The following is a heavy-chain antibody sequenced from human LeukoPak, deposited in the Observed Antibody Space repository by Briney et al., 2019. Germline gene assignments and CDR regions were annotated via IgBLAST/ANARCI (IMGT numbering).Heavy chain of an antibody. V-gene: IGHV1-8*01. J-gene: IGHJ3*02. D-gene: IGHD5-12*01. CDR1: GYTFTSYD. CDR3: ASPGPRWLQLKGAFDI. CDR2: MNPNSGNT. Sequence: GASVKVSCKASGYTFTSYDINWVRQATGQGLEWMGWMNPNSGNTGYAQKFQGRVTMTRNTSISTAYMELSSLRSEDTAVYYCASPGPRWLQLKGAFDIWGQGTMVTVSS.